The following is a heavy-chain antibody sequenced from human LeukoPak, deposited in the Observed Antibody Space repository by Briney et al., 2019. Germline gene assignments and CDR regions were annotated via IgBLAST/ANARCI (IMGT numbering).Heavy chain of an antibody. J-gene: IGHJ5*02. Sequence: GGSLRLSCVASGFTFSSYAMSWVRPAPGKGLEWVSDLRRSGASTYYADSVKGRFTISRDNSKNTLYLQMNSLRAEDTAVYYCAKGALGSGWRFDPWGQGTLVTVSS. CDR3: AKGALGSGWRFDP. V-gene: IGHV3-23*01. CDR2: LRRSGAST. CDR1: GFTFSSYA. D-gene: IGHD6-19*01.